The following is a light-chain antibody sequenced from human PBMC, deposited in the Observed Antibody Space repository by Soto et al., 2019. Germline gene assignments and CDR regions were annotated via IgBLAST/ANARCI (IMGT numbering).Light chain of an antibody. CDR2: ENN. Sequence: NFMLTQPHSVSESPGKTVTISCTRTSGNVASNHVQWYQQRPGSAPTTVIHENNQRPSGVPDRFSGSVDSSSNSASLTISGLKTEDEADYYCQSYDDNNVVFGGGTKVTVL. CDR3: QSYDDNNVV. J-gene: IGLJ3*02. V-gene: IGLV6-57*04. CDR1: SGNVASNH.